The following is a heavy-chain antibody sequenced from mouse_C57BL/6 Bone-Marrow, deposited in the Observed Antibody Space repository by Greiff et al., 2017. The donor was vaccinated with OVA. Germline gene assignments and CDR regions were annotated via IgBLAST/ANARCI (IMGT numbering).Heavy chain of an antibody. V-gene: IGHV10-1*01. D-gene: IGHD3-2*02. CDR2: IRSKSNNYAT. Sequence: EVKLVESGGGLVQPKGSLKLSCAASGFSFNTYAMNWVRQAPGKGLEWVARIRSKSNNYATYYADSVKDRFTISRDDSESMLYLQMNNLKTEDTAMYYCVRERGQLRLLFAYWGQGTLVTVSA. J-gene: IGHJ3*01. CDR3: VRERGQLRLLFAY. CDR1: GFSFNTYA.